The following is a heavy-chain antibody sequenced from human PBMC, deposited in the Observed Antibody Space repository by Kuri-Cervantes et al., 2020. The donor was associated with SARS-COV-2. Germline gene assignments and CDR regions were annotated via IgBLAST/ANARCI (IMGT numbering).Heavy chain of an antibody. J-gene: IGHJ3*02. CDR2: IVVGSGNT. CDR1: GCTFTSSA. V-gene: IGHV1-58*01. Sequence: SVKVSCKASGCTFTSSAVQWVRQARGQRLEWIGWIVVGSGNTNYAQKFQERVTITRDMSTSTAYMELSSLRSEDTAVYYCAAGGYGDYPYDAFDIWGQGTMVTVSS. D-gene: IGHD4-17*01. CDR3: AAGGYGDYPYDAFDI.